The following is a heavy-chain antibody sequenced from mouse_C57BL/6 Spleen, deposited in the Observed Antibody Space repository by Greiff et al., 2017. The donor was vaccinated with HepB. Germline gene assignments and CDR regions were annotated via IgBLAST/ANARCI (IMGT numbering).Heavy chain of an antibody. CDR3: ARQGSNYAFAY. V-gene: IGHV7-3*01. CDR1: GFTFTDYY. CDR2: IRNKANGYTT. J-gene: IGHJ3*01. D-gene: IGHD2-5*01. Sequence: EVMLVESGGGLVQPGGSLSLSCAASGFTFTDYYMSWVRQPPGKALEWLGFIRNKANGYTTEYSASVKGRFTISRENSQSILYLQMNALRAEDSATYYCARQGSNYAFAYWGQGTLVTVSA.